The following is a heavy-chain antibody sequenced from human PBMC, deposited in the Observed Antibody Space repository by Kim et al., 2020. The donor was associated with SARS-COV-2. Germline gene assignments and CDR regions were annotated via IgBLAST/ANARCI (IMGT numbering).Heavy chain of an antibody. CDR3: AKDMRAGTWELAPSFDY. J-gene: IGHJ4*02. D-gene: IGHD1-26*01. Sequence: SVRGRFTISRDNAKNSLYLQLNSLRAEDTALYYCAKDMRAGTWELAPSFDYWGQGTLVTVSS. V-gene: IGHV3-9*01.